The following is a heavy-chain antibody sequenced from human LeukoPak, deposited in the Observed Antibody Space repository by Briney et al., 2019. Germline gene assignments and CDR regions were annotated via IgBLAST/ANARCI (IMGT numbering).Heavy chain of an antibody. J-gene: IGHJ3*02. Sequence: PSETLSLTCTVSGGSITSDTYYWGWIRQPPGKGLERIGTIYYSGSTYYSPSPKSRVTISVDTSKNQFSLKLTAVTAADTALYFCARRDSGAYGHDAFDIWGQGTMVTVSS. CDR2: IYYSGST. CDR3: ARRDSGAYGHDAFDI. V-gene: IGHV4-39*01. D-gene: IGHD1-26*01. CDR1: GGSITSDTYY.